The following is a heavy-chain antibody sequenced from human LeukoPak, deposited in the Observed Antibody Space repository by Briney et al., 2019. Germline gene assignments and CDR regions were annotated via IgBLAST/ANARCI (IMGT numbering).Heavy chain of an antibody. D-gene: IGHD3-10*01. J-gene: IGHJ4*02. CDR2: IYYSGGT. Sequence: SETLSLTCTVSGGSISSYYWSWIRQPPGKGLEWIGYIYYSGGTNYNPSLKSRVTISVDTSKNQFSLKLSSVTAADTAVYYCASGSGVFDYWGQGTLVTVSS. V-gene: IGHV4-59*01. CDR1: GGSISSYY. CDR3: ASGSGVFDY.